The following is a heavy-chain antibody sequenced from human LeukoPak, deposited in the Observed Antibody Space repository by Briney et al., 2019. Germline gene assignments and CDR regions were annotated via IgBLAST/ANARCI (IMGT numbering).Heavy chain of an antibody. CDR3: TTDLNTVTTQMDY. J-gene: IGHJ4*02. CDR2: IKSKTDGGTT. V-gene: IGHV3-15*01. CDR1: GFTFSNAW. Sequence: AGSLRLSCAASGFTFSNAWMSWVRQAPGKGLEWVGRIKSKTDGGTTDYAAPVKGRFIISRDDSKNTLYLQMNSLKTEDTAVYYCTTDLNTVTTQMDYWGQGTLVTVSS. D-gene: IGHD4-17*01.